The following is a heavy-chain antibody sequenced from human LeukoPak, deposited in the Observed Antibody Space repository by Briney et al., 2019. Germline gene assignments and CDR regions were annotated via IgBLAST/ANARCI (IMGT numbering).Heavy chain of an antibody. CDR3: AKEADVFGLLPTSYYFDY. J-gene: IGHJ4*02. Sequence: GGSLRLSCVASGFTVSSTYMSWVRQAPGKGLEWVAVISYDGSNKYYADSVKGRFTISRDNSKNTLYLQMNSLRAEDTAVYYCAKEADVFGLLPTSYYFDYWGQGTLVTVSS. CDR1: GFTVSSTY. V-gene: IGHV3-30*18. CDR2: ISYDGSNK. D-gene: IGHD3/OR15-3a*01.